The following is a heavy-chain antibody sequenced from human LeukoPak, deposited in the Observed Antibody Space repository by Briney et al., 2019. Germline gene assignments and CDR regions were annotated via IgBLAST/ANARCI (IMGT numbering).Heavy chain of an antibody. CDR3: ARKGVVPAAIFDY. V-gene: IGHV1-8*02. CDR2: MNPNSGNT. CDR1: GYTFTSYD. Sequence: ASVKVSCKASGYTFTSYDINWVRQATGQGLEWMGWMNPNSGNTGYAQKFQGRVTMTRDTSISTAYMELSSLRSEDTAVYYCARKGVVPAAIFDYWGQGTLVTVSS. J-gene: IGHJ4*02. D-gene: IGHD2-2*02.